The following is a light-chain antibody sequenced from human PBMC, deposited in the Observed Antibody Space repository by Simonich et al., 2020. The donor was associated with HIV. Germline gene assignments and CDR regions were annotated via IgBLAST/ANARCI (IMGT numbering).Light chain of an antibody. Sequence: DIVMTQSPDSLAVSLGERATINCKSSQSVLYSSNNKNYLACYQQKPGQPPQLLIYWASTRESGVPDRFSGSGSGTDFTLTISSLQAEDVAVYYCQQYYSTPYTFGQGTKLEIK. CDR3: QQYYSTPYT. CDR1: QSVLYSSNNKNY. CDR2: WAS. V-gene: IGKV4-1*01. J-gene: IGKJ2*01.